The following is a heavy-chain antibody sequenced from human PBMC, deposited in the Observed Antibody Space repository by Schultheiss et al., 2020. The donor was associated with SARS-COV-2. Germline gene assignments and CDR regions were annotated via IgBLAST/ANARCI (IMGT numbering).Heavy chain of an antibody. D-gene: IGHD3-10*01. V-gene: IGHV1-2*02. CDR3: ARDTGPFQQGWGNYYQVYGAMDV. CDR1: GYTFTGYY. Sequence: ASVKVSCKASGYTFTGYYMHWVRQAPGQGLEWMGWINPNSGGTNYAQRFQGRVTMTRDTSISTAYMELSSLRSEDTAEYYCARDTGPFQQGWGNYYQVYGAMDVWGQGTTVTVSS. J-gene: IGHJ6*01. CDR2: INPNSGGT.